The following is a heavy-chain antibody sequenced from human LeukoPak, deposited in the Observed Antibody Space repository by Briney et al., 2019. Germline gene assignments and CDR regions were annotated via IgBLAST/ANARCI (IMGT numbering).Heavy chain of an antibody. CDR3: ASEYYDFWSGYYRPNAFDI. CDR2: INHGGTT. D-gene: IGHD3-3*01. V-gene: IGHV4-34*01. Sequence: SETLSLTCAVYGGSFSGYYWSWIRQPPGKGLEWIGEINHGGTTNYNPSLKSRVAISVDTSKNQFSLKLSFVTAADTAVYYCASEYYDFWSGYYRPNAFDIWGQGTVVTVSS. CDR1: GGSFSGYY. J-gene: IGHJ3*02.